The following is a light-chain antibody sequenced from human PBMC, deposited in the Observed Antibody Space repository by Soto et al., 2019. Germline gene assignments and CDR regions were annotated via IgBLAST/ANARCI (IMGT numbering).Light chain of an antibody. V-gene: IGKV1-27*01. CDR3: QKYNSAPLT. Sequence: DIQMTQSPSSLSASVGDRVTITCRASQVITNFLAWYQQRPGKVPRLLIYSASTLQSGVPSRFSGSGSGTDFTLTISSLQPEDVATYYCQKYNSAPLTFGVGTKVDIK. J-gene: IGKJ4*01. CDR1: QVITNF. CDR2: SAS.